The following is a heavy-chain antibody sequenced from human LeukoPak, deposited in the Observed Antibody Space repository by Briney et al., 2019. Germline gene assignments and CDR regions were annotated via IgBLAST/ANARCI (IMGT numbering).Heavy chain of an antibody. CDR1: GGPIFSYY. Sequence: SETLSLTCTVSGGPIFSYYWSWIRQTAGKGLEWIGRLYPGVGTDYNPSLKSRVTMSVDTSKNQFSLKLIFVTAADTALYYCARLTRGVVVVTPLYNWIDLWGQGTLVTVSS. D-gene: IGHD2-21*02. CDR2: LYPGVGT. J-gene: IGHJ5*02. CDR3: ARLTRGVVVVTPLYNWIDL. V-gene: IGHV4-4*07.